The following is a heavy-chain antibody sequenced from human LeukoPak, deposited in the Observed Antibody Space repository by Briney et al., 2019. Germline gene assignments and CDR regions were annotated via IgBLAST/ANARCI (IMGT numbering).Heavy chain of an antibody. CDR3: ARDPSSSSSVGGYLDY. CDR2: IKQDGSTK. Sequence: GGSLRLSCAASGFTFNNYWMSWVRQAPGKGLEWVANIKQDGSTKYYMDSVKGRFTISRDNAKNSLYLQMNSLRAEDTAVYYCARDPSSSSSVGGYLDYWGQGTLVTVSS. V-gene: IGHV3-7*01. D-gene: IGHD6-6*01. CDR1: GFTFNNYW. J-gene: IGHJ4*02.